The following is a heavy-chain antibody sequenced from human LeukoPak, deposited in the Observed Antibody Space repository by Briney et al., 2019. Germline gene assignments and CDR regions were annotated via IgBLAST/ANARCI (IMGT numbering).Heavy chain of an antibody. D-gene: IGHD5-12*01. CDR1: GFTITTNY. J-gene: IGHJ4*02. CDR3: AKEGTRYSGYEFDY. CDR2: IYGDDET. Sequence: GGSLRLSCAASGFTITTNYMNWVRQAPGKGLEWVSVIYGDDETNYADSVKGRFTISRDNSKNTLYLQMNSLRAEDTAVYYCAKEGTRYSGYEFDYWGQGTLVTVSS. V-gene: IGHV3-53*01.